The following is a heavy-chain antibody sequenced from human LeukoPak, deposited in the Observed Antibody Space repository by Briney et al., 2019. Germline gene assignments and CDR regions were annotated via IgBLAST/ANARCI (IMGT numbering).Heavy chain of an antibody. V-gene: IGHV3-64*01. CDR2: ISSNGGTP. CDR3: ARPGIEQYYDYVWGSYRYYYYYYMDV. Sequence: QPGGSLRLSCAVSGFTFSSYAMFWVRQAPGKGLEYVSAISSNGGTPYYANSVRGRFTISRDNSNNRLYLQMGSLRAEDTAVYYCARPGIEQYYDYVWGSYRYYYYYYMDVWGKGTTVTISS. D-gene: IGHD3-16*02. J-gene: IGHJ6*03. CDR1: GFTFSSYA.